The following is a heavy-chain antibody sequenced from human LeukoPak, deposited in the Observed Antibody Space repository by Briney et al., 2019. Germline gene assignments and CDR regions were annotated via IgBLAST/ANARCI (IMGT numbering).Heavy chain of an antibody. D-gene: IGHD2-8*01. V-gene: IGHV4-31*11. CDR2: IYYSGST. J-gene: IGHJ5*02. Sequence: SETLSLTCAVYGGSFSGYYWSWIRQHPGKGLEWIGYIYYSGSTYYNPSLKSRVTISVDTSKNQFSLKLSSVTAADTAVYYCARDGSHCTNGVCYPNNWFDPWGQGTLVTVSS. CDR3: ARDGSHCTNGVCYPNNWFDP. CDR1: GGSFSGYY.